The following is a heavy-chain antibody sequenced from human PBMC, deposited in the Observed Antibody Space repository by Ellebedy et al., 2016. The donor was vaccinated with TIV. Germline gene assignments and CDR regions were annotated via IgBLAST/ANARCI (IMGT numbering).Heavy chain of an antibody. Sequence: AASVKVSCKASGGTFSSYAISWVRQAPGQGLEWMGVIIPLFGTANYLQKFQGRVTITADESTSTAYMELSSLRSEYTAVYFCARGGYSYGYGGNWFDPWGQGTLVTVSS. V-gene: IGHV1-69*13. D-gene: IGHD5-18*01. CDR2: IIPLFGTA. J-gene: IGHJ5*02. CDR1: GGTFSSYA. CDR3: ARGGYSYGYGGNWFDP.